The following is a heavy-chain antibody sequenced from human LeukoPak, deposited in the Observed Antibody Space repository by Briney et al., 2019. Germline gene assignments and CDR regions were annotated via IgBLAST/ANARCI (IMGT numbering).Heavy chain of an antibody. V-gene: IGHV3-23*01. CDR1: GFTFSSYA. J-gene: IGHJ4*02. D-gene: IGHD3-10*01. CDR3: AKGVSGYGSGRPFDY. Sequence: PGGSLRLSCAASGFTFSSYAMIWVRQAPGKGLEWVSLISDSGSSTYYPDSVKGRFTISRDNSKNTVYLQMNSLRAEDTAVYYCAKGVSGYGSGRPFDYWGQGTRVTVSS. CDR2: ISDSGSST.